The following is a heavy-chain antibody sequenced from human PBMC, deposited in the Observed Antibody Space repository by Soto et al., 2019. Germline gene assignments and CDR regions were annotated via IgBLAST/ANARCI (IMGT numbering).Heavy chain of an antibody. Sequence: QVQLQQWGAGLLKPSETLSLTCTVNGGSLTGYYWSWIRQPPGKGLEWIGEVKDGGSTNYSPSLRGRVSISADTSKNLFSLRLNSVTAASTAVYFCAKGQAGIVVTHWDQGALVTVSS. J-gene: IGHJ4*02. CDR2: VKDGGST. D-gene: IGHD5-12*01. CDR1: GGSLTGYY. V-gene: IGHV4-34*01. CDR3: AKGQAGIVVTH.